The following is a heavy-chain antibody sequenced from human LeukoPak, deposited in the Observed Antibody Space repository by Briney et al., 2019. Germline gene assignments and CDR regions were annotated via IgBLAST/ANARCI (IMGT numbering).Heavy chain of an antibody. CDR3: ARDPEHTAMINFDY. J-gene: IGHJ4*02. CDR1: GFTFSDYY. V-gene: IGHV3-11*01. D-gene: IGHD5-18*01. CDR2: ISRSGTTI. Sequence: GGSLRLSCAASGFTFSDYYMSWIRQAPGKGLEWVTYISRSGTTIYYADPVKGRFTISRDNAKNSLYLQMNSLRADDTAVYYCARDPEHTAMINFDYWGQGTLVTVSS.